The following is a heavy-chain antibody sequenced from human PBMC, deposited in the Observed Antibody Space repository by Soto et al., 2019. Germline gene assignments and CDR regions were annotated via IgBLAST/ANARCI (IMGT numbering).Heavy chain of an antibody. D-gene: IGHD5-12*01. CDR2: INPNSGGT. CDR3: ARDRRIYSGYDSFDY. Sequence: ASLNVSCKASGYTFTVYYMHWVRQAPGQGLEWMGWINPNSGGTNYAQKFQGRVTMTRDTSISTAYMELSRLRSDDTAVYYCARDRRIYSGYDSFDYWGQGTLVTVSS. CDR1: GYTFTVYY. J-gene: IGHJ4*02. V-gene: IGHV1-2*02.